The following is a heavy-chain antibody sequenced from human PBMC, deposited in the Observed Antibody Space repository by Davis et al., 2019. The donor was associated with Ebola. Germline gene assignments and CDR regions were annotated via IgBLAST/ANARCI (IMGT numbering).Heavy chain of an antibody. J-gene: IGHJ6*02. D-gene: IGHD6-25*01. CDR2: IYHSGST. Sequence: ESLKISCAASGFTFSSYWMSWVRQAPGKGLEWIGEIYHSGSTNYNPSLKSRVTISVDKSKNQFSLKLSSVTAADTAVYYCARVQRFYGMDVWGQGTTVTVSS. V-gene: IGHV4/OR15-8*01. CDR1: GFTFSSYW. CDR3: ARVQRFYGMDV.